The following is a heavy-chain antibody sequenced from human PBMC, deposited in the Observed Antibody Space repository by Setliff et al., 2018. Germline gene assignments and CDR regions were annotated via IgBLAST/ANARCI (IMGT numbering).Heavy chain of an antibody. J-gene: IGHJ4*02. CDR3: ARGPLDFVVTPAAAKFDY. CDR1: GYTFTRYG. CDR2: ISAYNGDT. Sequence: GASVKVSCKASGYTFTRYGINWVRQAPGQGLEWVGWISAYNGDTNYAQKFQGRVTMTTDTSTSTAYMELRSLRSDDTAVYYCARGPLDFVVTPAAAKFDYWGQGTLVTVSS. V-gene: IGHV1-18*01. D-gene: IGHD2-2*01.